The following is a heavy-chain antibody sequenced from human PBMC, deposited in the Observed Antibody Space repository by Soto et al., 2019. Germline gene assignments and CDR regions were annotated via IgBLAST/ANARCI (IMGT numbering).Heavy chain of an antibody. CDR3: ARDHYDFWSGYYTIEIDY. CDR1: GYTFTGYG. J-gene: IGHJ4*02. D-gene: IGHD3-3*01. V-gene: IGHV1-18*04. CDR2: ISAYNGNT. Sequence: GASVKVSCKASGYTFTGYGISWVRQAPGQGLEWMGWISAYNGNTNYAQKLQGRVTMTTDTSTSTAYMELRSLRSDDTAVYYCARDHYDFWSGYYTIEIDYWGQGTLVTVSS.